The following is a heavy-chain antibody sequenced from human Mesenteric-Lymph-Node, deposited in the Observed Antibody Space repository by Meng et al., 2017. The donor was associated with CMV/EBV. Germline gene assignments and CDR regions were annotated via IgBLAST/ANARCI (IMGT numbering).Heavy chain of an antibody. V-gene: IGHV2-5*01. CDR3: AHMGTYYDFWSGYWPNWFDP. Sequence: SGPTLVKPTQTLTLTCTFSGFSLSTSGVGVGWIRQPPGKALEWLAHIYWNDDKRYSPSLKSRLTITKDTPRNQVVLIMTNLDPVDTATYYCAHMGTYYDFWSGYWPNWFDPWGQGTRVTVSS. CDR1: GFSLSTSGVG. D-gene: IGHD3-3*01. CDR2: IYWNDDK. J-gene: IGHJ5*02.